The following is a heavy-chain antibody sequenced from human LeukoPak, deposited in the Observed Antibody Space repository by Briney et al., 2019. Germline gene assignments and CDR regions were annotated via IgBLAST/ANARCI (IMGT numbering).Heavy chain of an antibody. J-gene: IGHJ4*02. Sequence: GGSLRLSCAASGFTFSSYWMHWVRQAPGKGLVWVSRINSDGSSTTYADSVKGRFTISRDNAKNTLYLQMNSLRAEDTGVYYCARDNYYDSSGYYPGVDYWGQGTLVTVSS. D-gene: IGHD3-22*01. CDR1: GFTFSSYW. CDR3: ARDNYYDSSGYYPGVDY. V-gene: IGHV3-74*01. CDR2: INSDGSST.